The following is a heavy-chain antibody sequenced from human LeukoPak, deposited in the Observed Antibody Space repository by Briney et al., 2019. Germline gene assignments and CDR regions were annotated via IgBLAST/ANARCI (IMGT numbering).Heavy chain of an antibody. Sequence: SETLSLTCTVSGGSISSTSYYWGWIRHPPGKGLEGIGSIYYSGSTYYNPSLKRRVPISVETSKNQSSLKLSSVTAADTAVYYCAMMLEALDYWGQGTLVTVSS. CDR1: GGSISSTSYY. V-gene: IGHV4-39*07. CDR2: IYYSGST. J-gene: IGHJ4*02. CDR3: AMMLEALDY. D-gene: IGHD1-1*01.